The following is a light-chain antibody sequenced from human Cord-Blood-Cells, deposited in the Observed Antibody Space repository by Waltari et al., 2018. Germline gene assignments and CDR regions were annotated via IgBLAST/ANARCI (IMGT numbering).Light chain of an antibody. CDR1: SSDVGGYHY. Sequence: QSALTQPASVSGSPGQSITISCTGTSSDVGGYHYVSWYQQHPGKPPKLMIYDVSNRPSGVSKRFSGSKSGNTASLTISGLQAEDEADYYCSSYTSSSTVVFGGGTKLTVL. J-gene: IGLJ2*01. V-gene: IGLV2-14*01. CDR3: SSYTSSSTVV. CDR2: DVS.